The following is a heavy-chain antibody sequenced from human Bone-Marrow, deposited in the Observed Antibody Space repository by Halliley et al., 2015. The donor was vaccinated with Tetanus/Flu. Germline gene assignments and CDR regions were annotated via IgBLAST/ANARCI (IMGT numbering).Heavy chain of an antibody. D-gene: IGHD2-8*02. CDR2: ISANGKFD. CDR3: AIYGYTGGG. CDR1: GLDFSRYS. Sequence: PLRLSCAASGLDFSRYSVSWIRQSPGKGLEWVSSISANGKFDYYVDSVRGRFTITRDNAKNSVYLQMNSLRAEDTGVFSCAIYGYTGGGWGQGTLVTVSS. J-gene: IGHJ4*02. V-gene: IGHV3-21*01.